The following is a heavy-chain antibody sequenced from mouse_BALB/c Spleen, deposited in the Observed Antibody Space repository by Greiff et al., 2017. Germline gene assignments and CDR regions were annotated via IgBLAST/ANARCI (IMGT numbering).Heavy chain of an antibody. V-gene: IGHV4-1*02. CDR2: INPDSSTI. CDR3: ARTWGATVVARGYFDV. Sequence: EVQLQESGGGLVQPGGSLKLSCAASGFDFSRYWMSWVRQAPGKGLEWIGEINPDSSTINYTPSLKDKFIISRDNAKNTLYLQMSKVRSEDTALYYCARTWGATVVARGYFDVWGAGTTVTVSS. CDR1: GFDFSRYW. D-gene: IGHD1-1*01. J-gene: IGHJ1*01.